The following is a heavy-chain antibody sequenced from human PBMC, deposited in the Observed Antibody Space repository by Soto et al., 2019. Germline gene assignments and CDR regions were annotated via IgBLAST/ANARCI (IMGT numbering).Heavy chain of an antibody. CDR2: IYHSGTT. J-gene: IGHJ4*02. Sequence: QVQLQESGPGLVKPSGTLSLTCAVSGGSISGTNWWTWVRQPPGKGLEWIGEIYHSGTTNYNPSLKSRVTISVDKCKNQFSLKLRSVTAADTAVYYCASWIGGTSVDYWGQGTLVTVSS. V-gene: IGHV4-4*02. D-gene: IGHD1-7*01. CDR3: ASWIGGTSVDY. CDR1: GGSISGTNW.